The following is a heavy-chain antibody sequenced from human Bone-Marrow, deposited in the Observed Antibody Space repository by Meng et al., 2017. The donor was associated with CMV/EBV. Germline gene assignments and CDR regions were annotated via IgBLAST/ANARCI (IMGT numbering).Heavy chain of an antibody. Sequence: GGSLRLSCAASGFTFDDYAMHWVRQAPGKGLEWVSGISWNSGSIGYADSVKGRFTISRDNSKNTVYLQMNSLRAEDTAVYYCGREEGSQGILTDWGQGTLVTVSS. J-gene: IGHJ4*02. CDR3: GREEGSQGILTD. CDR2: ISWNSGSI. V-gene: IGHV3-9*01. CDR1: GFTFDDYA. D-gene: IGHD3-9*01.